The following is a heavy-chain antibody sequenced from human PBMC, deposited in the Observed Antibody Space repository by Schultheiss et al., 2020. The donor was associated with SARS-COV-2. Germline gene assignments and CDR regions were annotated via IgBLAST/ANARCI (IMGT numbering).Heavy chain of an antibody. Sequence: GESLKISCSASGFTFSSYAMHWVRQAPGKGLEWVSAISGSGGSTYYADSVKGRFTISRDNAKNSLYLQMNSLRAEDTAVYYCARGVGCTNGVCSSFAYWGQGTLVTVSS. CDR1: GFTFSSYA. D-gene: IGHD2-8*01. CDR2: ISGSGGST. V-gene: IGHV3-21*01. CDR3: ARGVGCTNGVCSSFAY. J-gene: IGHJ4*02.